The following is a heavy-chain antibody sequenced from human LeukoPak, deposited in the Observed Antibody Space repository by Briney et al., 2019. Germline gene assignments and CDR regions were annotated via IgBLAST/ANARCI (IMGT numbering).Heavy chain of an antibody. CDR3: TRDRFDYGEHTHSDY. CDR1: GGTFSSNA. J-gene: IGHJ4*02. CDR2: IIPVFGVA. D-gene: IGHD4-17*01. V-gene: IGHV1-69*04. Sequence: SVKVSCKVSGGTFSSNAISWVGRAPGQGLEWMGRIIPVFGVANYAEKFQGRVTITADKSTSTAYMELSSLRSEDTAMYYCTRDRFDYGEHTHSDYWGQGTLVTVSS.